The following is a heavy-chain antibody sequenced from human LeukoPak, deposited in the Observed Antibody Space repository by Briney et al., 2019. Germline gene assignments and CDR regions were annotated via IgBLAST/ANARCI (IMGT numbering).Heavy chain of an antibody. Sequence: SETLSLTCTVSGGSISSGGYYWSWIRQHPGKGLEWIGYIYYSGSTYYNPSLKSRVTISVDTSKNQFSLKLSSVTAADTAVYYCARGSSTEGDDYWGQGTLVTVSS. CDR3: ARGSSTEGDDY. D-gene: IGHD2-2*01. J-gene: IGHJ4*02. CDR2: IYYSGST. V-gene: IGHV4-31*03. CDR1: GGSISSGGYY.